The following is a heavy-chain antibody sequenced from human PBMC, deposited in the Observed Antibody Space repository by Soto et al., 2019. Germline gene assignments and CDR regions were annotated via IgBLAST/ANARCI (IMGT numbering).Heavy chain of an antibody. Sequence: EVQLLESGGGLVQPGGSLRLSCAASGFIFDNYAMSWVRQAPGKGLEWISTISGGGSATFYADSVKGRFTISGDSSKSTTSLQLNSLRAEATASYYCAKIKQGYFDYWGQGTQVIVSS. J-gene: IGHJ4*02. CDR1: GFIFDNYA. V-gene: IGHV3-23*01. CDR3: AKIKQGYFDY. CDR2: ISGGGSAT.